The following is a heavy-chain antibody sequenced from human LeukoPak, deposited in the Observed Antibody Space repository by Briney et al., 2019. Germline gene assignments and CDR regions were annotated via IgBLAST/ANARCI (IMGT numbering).Heavy chain of an antibody. J-gene: IGHJ4*02. CDR2: IYYSGST. D-gene: IGHD5-18*01. CDR3: ARAFGYSYGYGDDY. V-gene: IGHV4-39*07. Sequence: SETLSLTCTVSGGSISSSSYYWGWIRQPPGKGLEWIGSIYYSGSTYYNPSLKSRVTISVGTSKNQFSLKLSSVTAADTAVYYCARAFGYSYGYGDDYWGQGTLVTVSS. CDR1: GGSISSSSYY.